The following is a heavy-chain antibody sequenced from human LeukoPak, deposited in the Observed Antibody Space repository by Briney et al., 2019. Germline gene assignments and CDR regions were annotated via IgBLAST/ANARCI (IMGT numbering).Heavy chain of an antibody. V-gene: IGHV4-59*12. Sequence: SETLSLTCTVSGGSISSYYWSWIRQPPGKGLEWIGYIYYSGSTNYNPSLKSRVTISVDTSKNQFSLKLSSVTAADTAVYYCASSRQLATRYFDYWGQGTLVTVSS. CDR2: IYYSGST. J-gene: IGHJ4*02. CDR3: ASSRQLATRYFDY. CDR1: GGSISSYY. D-gene: IGHD5-12*01.